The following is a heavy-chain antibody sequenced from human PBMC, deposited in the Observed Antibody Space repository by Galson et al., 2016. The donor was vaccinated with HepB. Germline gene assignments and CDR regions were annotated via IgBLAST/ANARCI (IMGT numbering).Heavy chain of an antibody. D-gene: IGHD2-21*01. CDR3: AGHCGGDCYNNLTDAFDI. Sequence: TLSLTCTVSSGSISSSRYYWGWIRQPPGKGLEWIGSVYYSGTAYYDPSLKSRVSISVDTSKNQFSLRLSSVTAADTAVYYCAGHCGGDCYNNLTDAFDIWGRGTMVTVSS. CDR1: SGSISSSRYY. V-gene: IGHV4-39*01. CDR2: VYYSGTA. J-gene: IGHJ3*02.